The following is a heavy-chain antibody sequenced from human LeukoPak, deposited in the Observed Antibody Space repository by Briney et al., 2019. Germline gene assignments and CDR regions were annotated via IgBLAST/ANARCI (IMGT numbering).Heavy chain of an antibody. CDR1: GYTFTGYY. CDR3: ARDGTGSGSYTADYYYGMDV. J-gene: IGHJ6*02. V-gene: IGHV1-2*02. Sequence: ASVKVSCKASGYTFTGYYMHWVRQAPGQGLEWMGWINPNSGGTNYAQKFQGRVTMTRETSISTAYMELSRLRSDDTAVYYCARDGTGSGSYTADYYYGMDVWGQGTTVTVSS. CDR2: INPNSGGT. D-gene: IGHD3-10*01.